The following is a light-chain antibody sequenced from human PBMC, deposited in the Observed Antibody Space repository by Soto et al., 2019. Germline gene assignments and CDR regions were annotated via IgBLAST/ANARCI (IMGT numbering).Light chain of an antibody. Sequence: QSALTQPAPVSGSPGQSITISCTGTSSDVGGYNYVSWYQQHQGKAPKLIIYDVNNRPSGVSNRFSGSKSSNTASLTISGLQAEDEADYYCSSYTSSSTYVFGTGTKLTVL. J-gene: IGLJ1*01. V-gene: IGLV2-14*03. CDR1: SSDVGGYNY. CDR3: SSYTSSSTYV. CDR2: DVN.